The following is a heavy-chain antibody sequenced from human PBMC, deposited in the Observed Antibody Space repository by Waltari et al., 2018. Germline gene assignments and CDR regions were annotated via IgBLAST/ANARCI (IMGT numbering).Heavy chain of an antibody. CDR1: GFAFSDYA. CDR2: ISYDGINS. CDR3: ASPTQDYYDTSGYFAD. J-gene: IGHJ4*02. Sequence: AASGFAFSDYAMNWVRQAPGKGLEWVTFISYDGINSFYADAVRGRFTVSRDNSKNTLYLQMNSLRVEDTAVYYCASPTQDYYDTSGYFADWGQGTLVTVSS. D-gene: IGHD3-22*01. V-gene: IGHV3-30-3*01.